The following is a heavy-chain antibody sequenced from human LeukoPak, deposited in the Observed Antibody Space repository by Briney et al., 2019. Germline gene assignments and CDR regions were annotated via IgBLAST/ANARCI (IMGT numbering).Heavy chain of an antibody. CDR1: GFTFGSYV. V-gene: IGHV3-23*01. CDR2: ISGSGGST. CDR3: AKVVVGIVVVPAALYYFDY. J-gene: IGHJ4*02. Sequence: GGSLRLSCAASGFTFGSYVMNWVRQAPGKGLEWVSAISGSGGSTYYADSVKGRFTISRDNSKNTLYLQMNSLRAEDTAVYYCAKVVVGIVVVPAALYYFDYWGQGTLVTVSS. D-gene: IGHD2-2*01.